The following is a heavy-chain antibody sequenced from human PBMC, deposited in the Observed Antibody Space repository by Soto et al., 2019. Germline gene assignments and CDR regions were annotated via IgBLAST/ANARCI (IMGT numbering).Heavy chain of an antibody. CDR3: ARGPSGDKVDY. CDR2: IYNSVNT. D-gene: IGHD3-10*01. Sequence: QVQLQESGPGLVEPSQTLSLTCTVSGDSISNDYYTWSWIRQPPGKNLEWIGHIYNSVNTYSNPSLKRPITISADTSKNQFALKPSSVTAADTAVYYCARGPSGDKVDYWGRGTLVTVSS. J-gene: IGHJ4*02. CDR1: GDSISNDYYT. V-gene: IGHV4-30-4*01.